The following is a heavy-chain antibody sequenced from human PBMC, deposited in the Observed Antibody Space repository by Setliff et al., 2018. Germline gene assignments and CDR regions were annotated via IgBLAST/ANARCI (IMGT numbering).Heavy chain of an antibody. CDR1: GFTSSRYW. CDR3: ARDPPGMNAFDI. J-gene: IGHJ3*02. V-gene: IGHV3-7*01. CDR2: IKEDGSEK. D-gene: IGHD6-13*01. Sequence: GGSLRLSCAASGFTSSRYWMGWVRQAPGMGPEWLANIKEDGSEKNYVDSVRGRFTISRDNAKNSLYLQIYSLRAGDTAVYYCARDPPGMNAFDIWGHGTMVTVSS.